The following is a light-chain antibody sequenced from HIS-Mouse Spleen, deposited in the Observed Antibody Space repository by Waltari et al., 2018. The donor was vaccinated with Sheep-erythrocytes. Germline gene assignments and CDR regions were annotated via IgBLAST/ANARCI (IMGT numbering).Light chain of an antibody. J-gene: IGLJ3*02. Sequence: QSALTQPPSASGSPGQSVTISCTGTSSDVGGYNYVSWYQQHPGKAPKLMIYEVSKRPSGVPERFSGSNSGNTASLTVSGLQAEDEADYYCSSYAGSNNWVFGGGTKLTVL. CDR2: EVS. CDR1: SSDVGGYNY. CDR3: SSYAGSNNWV. V-gene: IGLV2-8*01.